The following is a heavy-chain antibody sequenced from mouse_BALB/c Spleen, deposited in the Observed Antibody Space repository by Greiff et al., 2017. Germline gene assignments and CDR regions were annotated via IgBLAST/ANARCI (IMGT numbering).Heavy chain of an antibody. J-gene: IGHJ3*01. D-gene: IGHD2-14*01. Sequence: QVQLQQSAAELARPGASVKMSCKASGYTFTSYTMHWVKQRPGQGLEWIGYINPSSGYTEYNQKFKDKTTLTADKSSSTAYMQLSSLTSEDSAVYYCARSDSRYDGFAYWGQGTLVTVSA. V-gene: IGHV1-4*02. CDR1: GYTFTSYT. CDR3: ARSDSRYDGFAY. CDR2: INPSSGYT.